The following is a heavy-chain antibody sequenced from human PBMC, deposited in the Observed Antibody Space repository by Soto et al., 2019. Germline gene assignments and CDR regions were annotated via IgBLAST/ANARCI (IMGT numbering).Heavy chain of an antibody. CDR1: GFSLSTDGVG. CDR2: IYWDDGQ. J-gene: IGHJ3*01. D-gene: IGHD2-2*01. V-gene: IGHV2-5*02. Sequence: QITLKESGPTLVKPTQTLTLTCTFSGFSLSTDGVGVGWIRQPPGKALEWLARIYWDDGQRYSPSLKTRLTNTKDTSKNQVVLTMTNMDPVDTATYYCAHAYGGTSWPNDAFDVWGQGTVVTVSS. CDR3: AHAYGGTSWPNDAFDV.